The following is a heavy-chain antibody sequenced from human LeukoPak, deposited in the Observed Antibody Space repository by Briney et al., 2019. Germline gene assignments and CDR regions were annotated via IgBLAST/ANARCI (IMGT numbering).Heavy chain of an antibody. Sequence: GGSLRLSCAASGFTLSSNYMSWVRQAPGKGLEWVSVTHSGGSTYYADSVKGRFTISRHNSKNTLYLQMNSRRAEDTAVYYCARDLEGPGMLGYWGQGTLVTVSS. CDR3: ARDLEGPGMLGY. V-gene: IGHV3-53*04. CDR1: GFTLSSNY. D-gene: IGHD3-10*02. CDR2: THSGGST. J-gene: IGHJ4*02.